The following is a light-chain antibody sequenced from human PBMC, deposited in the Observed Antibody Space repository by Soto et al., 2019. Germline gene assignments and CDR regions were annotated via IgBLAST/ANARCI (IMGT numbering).Light chain of an antibody. CDR1: QSVSSN. J-gene: IGKJ3*01. V-gene: IGKV3-15*01. CDR2: GAS. CDR3: QQYNNWPPL. Sequence: EIVMTQSPATLSVSPGERATLSCRASQSVSSNLAWYQQKPGQAPRLLIYGASTRATGIPARFSGSGSGTELTLTISSLQSEDFAVYYCQQYNNWPPLFGPGTKVDIK.